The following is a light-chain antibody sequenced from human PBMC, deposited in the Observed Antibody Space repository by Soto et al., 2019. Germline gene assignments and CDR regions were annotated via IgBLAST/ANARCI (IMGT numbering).Light chain of an antibody. CDR3: SSYAASNNFYFV. Sequence: QSALTQPHSASGSPGQSVTISCTGTSSDVGGNNYVSWYQQYPGRAPKLMIYEVTKRPSGVPDRFSGSKSGNTASLTVSGLQAEDEADYYCSSYAASNNFYFVFGGGTKVTVL. CDR2: EVT. J-gene: IGLJ3*02. CDR1: SSDVGGNNY. V-gene: IGLV2-8*01.